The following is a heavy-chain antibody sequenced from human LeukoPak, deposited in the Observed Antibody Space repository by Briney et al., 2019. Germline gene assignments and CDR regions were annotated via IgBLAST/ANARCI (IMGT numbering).Heavy chain of an antibody. CDR2: IYHSGST. J-gene: IGHJ5*02. CDR3: ADTRAAGTLWFDP. D-gene: IGHD6-13*01. CDR1: GYCISSGYY. V-gene: IGHV4-38-2*02. Sequence: SETLSLTCTVSGYCISSGYYWGWIRQPPGKGLEWIGSIYHSGSTYYNPSLKSRVTISVDTSKNQFSLKLSSVTAADTAVYYCADTRAAGTLWFDPWGQGTLVTVSS.